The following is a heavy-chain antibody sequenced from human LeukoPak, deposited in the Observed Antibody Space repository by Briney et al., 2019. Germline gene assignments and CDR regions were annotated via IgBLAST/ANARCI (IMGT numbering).Heavy chain of an antibody. CDR3: ARGVGTVTDNWFDP. V-gene: IGHV4-59*01. CDR2: IYYSGST. J-gene: IGHJ5*02. CDR1: GGSISSYY. Sequence: SETLSLTCTVSGGSISSYYWSWIRQPPGKGLEWIGYIYYSGSTNYNPSLKSRVTISVDTSKNQFSLKLSSVTAADTAVYYCARGVGTVTDNWFDPWGQGTLVTVSS. D-gene: IGHD4-17*01.